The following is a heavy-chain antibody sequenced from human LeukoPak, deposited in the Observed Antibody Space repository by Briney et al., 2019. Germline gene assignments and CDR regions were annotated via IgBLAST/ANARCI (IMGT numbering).Heavy chain of an antibody. D-gene: IGHD1-26*01. CDR3: ARGRRTLIVGATRNAFDV. CDR2: IRYDGSNK. V-gene: IGHV3-30*02. CDR1: GFTFSSYG. Sequence: PGGSLRLSCAASGFTFSSYGMHWVRQAPGKGLEWVAFIRYDGSNKYYADSVKGRFTISRDNSKNTLYLQMNSLRPEDTAVYYCARGRRTLIVGATRNAFDVWGQGTIVTVSS. J-gene: IGHJ3*01.